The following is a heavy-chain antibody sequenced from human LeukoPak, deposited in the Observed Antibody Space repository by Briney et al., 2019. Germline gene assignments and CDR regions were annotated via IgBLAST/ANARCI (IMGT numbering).Heavy chain of an antibody. V-gene: IGHV3-30*18. CDR1: GFTFSSYG. Sequence: GGSLRLSCAASGFTFSSYGMHWVRQAPGKGLEWVAVISYDGSNKYYADSVKGRFTISRDHSENTLYLQMNSLRAEDTAVYYCANSLDYWGQGTLVTVSS. J-gene: IGHJ4*02. CDR2: ISYDGSNK. CDR3: ANSLDY.